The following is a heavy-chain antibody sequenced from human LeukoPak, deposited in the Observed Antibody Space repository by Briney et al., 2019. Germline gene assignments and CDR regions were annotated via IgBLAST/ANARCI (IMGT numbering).Heavy chain of an antibody. D-gene: IGHD3-16*01. V-gene: IGHV3-74*01. J-gene: IGHJ3*02. Sequence: GGSLRLSCAASGFTFSSYWMHWVRQAPGKGLVWVSRIKYDGSSTNYADSVTGRFTISRDNAKNTLYQQMNSLRAEDTAVYYCTRRGAASDAFDIWGQGTMVTVSS. CDR2: IKYDGSST. CDR3: TRRGAASDAFDI. CDR1: GFTFSSYW.